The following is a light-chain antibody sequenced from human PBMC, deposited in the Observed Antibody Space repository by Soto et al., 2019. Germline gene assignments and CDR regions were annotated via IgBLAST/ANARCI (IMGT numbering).Light chain of an antibody. CDR1: QSVSTY. Sequence: DIVLTQSPATLSLSPGERATLSCRASQSVSTYLAWYQQRPGQAPRLLIQDASTRATGIPARFSGRGSGTDFSLTISGLEPEDSAVYYCQDRRNWPLGTLGQGTKVDIK. V-gene: IGKV3-11*01. CDR2: DAS. J-gene: IGKJ1*01. CDR3: QDRRNWPLGT.